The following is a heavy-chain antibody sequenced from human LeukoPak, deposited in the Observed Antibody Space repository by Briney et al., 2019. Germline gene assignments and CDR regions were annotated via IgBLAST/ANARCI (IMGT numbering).Heavy chain of an antibody. CDR2: INWVGDTT. D-gene: IGHD4-17*01. V-gene: IGHV3-43D*03. CDR1: GFTFGDYA. CDR3: AKDRQYGDYGGGDFFDS. J-gene: IGHJ4*02. Sequence: PGGSLRLSCAASGFTFGDYAVHWVRQAPGKGLQWISSINWVGDTTSCADSVKGRFTISRDNTKSSLYLQMHSLRSEDTALYYCAKDRQYGDYGGGDFFDSWGQGTLVTVSS.